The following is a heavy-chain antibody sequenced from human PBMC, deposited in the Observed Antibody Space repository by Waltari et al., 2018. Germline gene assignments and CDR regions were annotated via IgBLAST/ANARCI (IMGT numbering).Heavy chain of an antibody. CDR1: GGSISNYY. CDR2: IYYTGST. V-gene: IGHV4-59*08. J-gene: IGHJ4*02. CDR3: ARLSYDTGSYYFDF. D-gene: IGHD3-22*01. Sequence: QVQLQESGPGLVKPSETLSLTCTVSGGSISNYYWRWIRQPPGKGLEWIGYIYYTGSTNFNPSLRSRVTISVDTSKNQFSLKLSSVTAADTAVYYCARLSYDTGSYYFDFWGQGTLVTVSS.